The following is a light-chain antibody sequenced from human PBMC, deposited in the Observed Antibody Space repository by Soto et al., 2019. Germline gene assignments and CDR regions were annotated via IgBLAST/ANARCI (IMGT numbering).Light chain of an antibody. CDR3: SSYTSSSTLV. J-gene: IGLJ3*02. Sequence: QSALTQPASVSGSPGQSITISCTATSSDVGGYNYVSWYQQHPGKAPKLMIYEVSNRPSGVSNRFSGSKSGNTASLTISGLQAEDESYYYCSSYTSSSTLVFGGGTKLTVL. V-gene: IGLV2-14*01. CDR2: EVS. CDR1: SSDVGGYNY.